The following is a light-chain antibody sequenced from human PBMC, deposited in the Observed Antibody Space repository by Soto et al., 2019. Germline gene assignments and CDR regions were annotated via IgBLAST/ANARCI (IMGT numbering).Light chain of an antibody. CDR2: KAS. CDR3: QQYNSYSPLGT. CDR1: QSISSW. J-gene: IGKJ2*01. Sequence: DIQMTQSPSTLSASVGDRVTITCRASQSISSWLAWYQQKPGKAPKLLIYKASSLESGVPSRFSGSGSGTEFTLTISSLQPDDFATYYCQQYNSYSPLGTFGQGTKLEIK. V-gene: IGKV1-5*03.